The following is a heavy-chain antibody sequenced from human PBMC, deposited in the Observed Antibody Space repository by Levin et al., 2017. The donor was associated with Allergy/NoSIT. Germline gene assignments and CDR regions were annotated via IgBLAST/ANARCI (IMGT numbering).Heavy chain of an antibody. J-gene: IGHJ4*02. V-gene: IGHV4-39*02. CDR3: AKEGPYSYGFGGYYFDY. Sequence: SETLSLTCTVSGGSLSSESHYWGWVRQPPGKGLEWIGSVFYSGRAYYKTSLESQITISVDTSRNQFSLRLSSVTAADTAVYYSAKEGPYSYGFGGYYFDYWGQGTLVTVSS. CDR1: GGSLSSESHY. CDR2: VFYSGRA. D-gene: IGHD5-18*01.